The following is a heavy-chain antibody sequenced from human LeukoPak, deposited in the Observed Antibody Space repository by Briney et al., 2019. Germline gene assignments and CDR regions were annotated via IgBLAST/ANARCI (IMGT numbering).Heavy chain of an antibody. CDR2: IYTSGST. Sequence: KSSETLCLTCTVSGGSISSYYWSWIRQPAGKGLEWIGRIYTSGSTNYNPSLKSRVTMSVDTSKNQFSLKLGSVTAADTAVYYCARIGPSWIIDYWGQGTLVTVSS. CDR3: ARIGPSWIIDY. CDR1: GGSISSYY. V-gene: IGHV4-4*07. D-gene: IGHD5-12*01. J-gene: IGHJ4*02.